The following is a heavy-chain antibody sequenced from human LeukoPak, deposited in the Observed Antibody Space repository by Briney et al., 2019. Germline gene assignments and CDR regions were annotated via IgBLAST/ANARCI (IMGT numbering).Heavy chain of an antibody. CDR3: ARHQWHYYYYMGV. CDR2: IYYSGDT. J-gene: IGHJ6*03. D-gene: IGHD6-19*01. CDR1: GGSISSSSYY. Sequence: SETLSLTCTVSGGSISSSSYYWGWIRQPPGKGLEWIGSIYYSGDTYYNPSLKSRRVTISVDTSKNQFSLRLSSVTAADTAVYYCARHQWHYYYYMGVWGKGSTVAVSS. V-gene: IGHV4-39*01.